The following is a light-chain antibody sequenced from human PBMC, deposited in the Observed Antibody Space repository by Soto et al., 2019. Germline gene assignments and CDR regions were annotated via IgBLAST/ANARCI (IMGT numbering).Light chain of an antibody. Sequence: EIVLTQSPGTLSLSPGERSTLSCRAIQSVRSAYLAWYQHEPGQAPRLLIYGAPSRATGIPDRFSGYGSGTDFTLTISRLEPEDFAVYYCQHYSGSPHLVTFGQGTRLEIK. CDR3: QHYSGSPHLVT. J-gene: IGKJ5*01. CDR1: QSVRSAY. V-gene: IGKV3-20*01. CDR2: GAP.